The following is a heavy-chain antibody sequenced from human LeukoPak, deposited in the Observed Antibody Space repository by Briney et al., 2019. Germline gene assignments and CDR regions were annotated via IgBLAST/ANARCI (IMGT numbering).Heavy chain of an antibody. V-gene: IGHV1-46*01. J-gene: IGHJ5*02. CDR2: INPSGGST. CDR1: GYTFTSYY. CDR3: ARERSARCSGRSCYSGANWFDP. Sequence: ASMKASCKASGYTFTSYYMHWVRQAPGQGLEWMGIINPSGGSTSYAQKFQGRVTMTRDTSTSTVYMELSSLRSEDTAVYYCARERSARCSGRSCYSGANWFDPWGQGTLVTVSS. D-gene: IGHD2-15*01.